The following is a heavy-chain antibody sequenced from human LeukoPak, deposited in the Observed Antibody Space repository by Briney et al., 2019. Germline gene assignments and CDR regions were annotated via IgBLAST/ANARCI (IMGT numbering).Heavy chain of an antibody. V-gene: IGHV3-23*01. CDR1: GFTFSNYA. J-gene: IGHJ4*02. CDR3: AKGNYYFDSSGYFHFDY. D-gene: IGHD3-22*01. Sequence: GGSLRLSCAASGFTFSNYAMSWVRQAPGKGLEWVSTISVSGGSTYYADSVKGRFTISRDNSKSTLYLQMNSLRAEDTAVYYCAKGNYYFDSSGYFHFDYWGQGTLVTVSS. CDR2: ISVSGGST.